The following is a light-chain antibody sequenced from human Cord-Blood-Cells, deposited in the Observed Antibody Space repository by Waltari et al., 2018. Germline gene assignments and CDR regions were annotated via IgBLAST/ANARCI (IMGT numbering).Light chain of an antibody. J-gene: IGKJ2*01. CDR2: KAS. CDR1: QSISSW. CDR3: QQYNSYSYT. Sequence: DIQMTQSPSTLSASVGDRVTITCRASQSISSWLAWYQQKPGKAPKLLIYKASSLESGVPSRFSGRGSGTEFTLTISSLQPDDFVTYYCQQYNSYSYTFGQGTKLEIK. V-gene: IGKV1-5*03.